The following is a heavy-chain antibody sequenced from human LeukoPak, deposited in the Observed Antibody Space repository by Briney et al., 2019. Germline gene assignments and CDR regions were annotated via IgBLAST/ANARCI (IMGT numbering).Heavy chain of an antibody. D-gene: IGHD6-25*01. Sequence: GGSLRLSCAASGFTFSSYWMSWVRQAPGKGLEWVANIKQDGSEKYYVDSVKGRFTISRDNAKNSLYLQMNSLRAEDTAVYYCAKDYRSAMSQYYFDYWGQGTLVTVSS. CDR1: GFTFSSYW. CDR3: AKDYRSAMSQYYFDY. V-gene: IGHV3-7*03. J-gene: IGHJ4*02. CDR2: IKQDGSEK.